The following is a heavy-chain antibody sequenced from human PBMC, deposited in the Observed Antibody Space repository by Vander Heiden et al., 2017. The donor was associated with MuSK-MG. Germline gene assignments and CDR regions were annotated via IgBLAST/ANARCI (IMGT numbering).Heavy chain of an antibody. Sequence: EVQLVESGGGLVQPGGSLRLSCAASGFTFSGYWMHWVRQAPGKGLVWVSRINSDGSSTSYADSGKGRFTISRDNAKNTLYMQMNSLRAEDTAVYYCAIEARGRGVISPSGYWGQGTLVTVYS. V-gene: IGHV3-74*01. J-gene: IGHJ4*02. D-gene: IGHD3-10*01. CDR2: INSDGSST. CDR1: GFTFSGYW. CDR3: AIEARGRGVISPSGY.